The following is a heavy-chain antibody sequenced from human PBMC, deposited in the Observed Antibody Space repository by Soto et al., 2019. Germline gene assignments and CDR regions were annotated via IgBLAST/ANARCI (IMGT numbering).Heavy chain of an antibody. D-gene: IGHD4-17*01. CDR2: ISYDGSNK. V-gene: IGHV3-30-3*01. CDR3: ARGDYGDYGPLYY. Sequence: QVQLVESGGGVVQPGRSLRLSCAASGFTFSSYAMHWVRQAPGKGLEWVAVISYDGSNKYYADSVKGRFTISKENSKNTLYLQMNSLRAEDTAVYYCARGDYGDYGPLYYWGQGTLVTVSS. J-gene: IGHJ4*02. CDR1: GFTFSSYA.